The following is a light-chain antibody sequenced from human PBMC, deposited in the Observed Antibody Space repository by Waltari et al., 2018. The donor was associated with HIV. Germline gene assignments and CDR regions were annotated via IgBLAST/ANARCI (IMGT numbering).Light chain of an antibody. J-gene: IGKJ2*01. Sequence: EIVLTQSPGTLSLSPGEGATLSCRASQSVDSNYLACYQQKPGQAPRLLIYGASSRATGIPDRFSGSGSGTDFTLTISRLEPEDSAVYYCQQYGSSPYTFGQGTKLEI. CDR1: QSVDSNY. CDR2: GAS. V-gene: IGKV3-20*01. CDR3: QQYGSSPYT.